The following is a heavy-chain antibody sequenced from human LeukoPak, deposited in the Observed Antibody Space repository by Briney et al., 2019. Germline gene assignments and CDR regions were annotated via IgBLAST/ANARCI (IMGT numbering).Heavy chain of an antibody. D-gene: IGHD3-3*01. Sequence: ASVKVSCKASGYTFTSYYMHWVRQAPGQGLEWMGIINPSGGSTSYAQKFQGRVTMTRDTSTSTVYMELSSLGSEDTAVYYCARDFRRFLEWSNPRSLDYYYGMDVWGQGTTVTVSS. CDR2: INPSGGST. CDR3: ARDFRRFLEWSNPRSLDYYYGMDV. V-gene: IGHV1-46*01. CDR1: GYTFTSYY. J-gene: IGHJ6*02.